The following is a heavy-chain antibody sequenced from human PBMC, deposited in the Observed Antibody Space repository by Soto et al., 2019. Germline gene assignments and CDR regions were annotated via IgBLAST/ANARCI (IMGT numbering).Heavy chain of an antibody. Sequence: GGSLRLSCAASGFTFSSYAMSWVRQAPGKGLEWVSAISGSGGSTYYADSVKGRFTISRDNSKNTLYLQMNSLRAEDTAVYYCAKDGVAVDGTEWFDPWGQGTLVTVSS. V-gene: IGHV3-23*01. D-gene: IGHD6-19*01. CDR3: AKDGVAVDGTEWFDP. CDR2: ISGSGGST. J-gene: IGHJ5*02. CDR1: GFTFSSYA.